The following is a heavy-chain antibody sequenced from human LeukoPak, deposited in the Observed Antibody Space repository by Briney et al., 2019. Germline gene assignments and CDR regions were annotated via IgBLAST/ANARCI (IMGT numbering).Heavy chain of an antibody. CDR1: GFTFSSYA. J-gene: IGHJ4*02. D-gene: IGHD2-8*01. Sequence: GGSLRLSCAATGFTFSSYAMHWVRQAPGKGLEWVAVISYDGSNKYYADSVKGRFTISRDNSKNTLYLQMNSLRAEDTAVYYCARDFTHCTNGVCYRGLDYWGQGTLVTVSS. CDR3: ARDFTHCTNGVCYRGLDY. V-gene: IGHV3-30*01. CDR2: ISYDGSNK.